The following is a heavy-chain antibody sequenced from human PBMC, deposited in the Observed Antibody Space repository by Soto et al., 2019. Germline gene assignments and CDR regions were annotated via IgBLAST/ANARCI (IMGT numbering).Heavy chain of an antibody. V-gene: IGHV3-7*01. CDR3: ARDLDY. J-gene: IGHJ4*02. CDR1: GFSIRNYW. Sequence: EMQLVESGGQLVQPGGSLRLSCTASGFSIRNYWMTWVRQAPGKGLEWVASINHYGSEKYYVDSMKGRLTISRDTAKNSLSLQMNSLRAEDTAVYYCARDLDYWGQGTLVTVSS. CDR2: INHYGSEK.